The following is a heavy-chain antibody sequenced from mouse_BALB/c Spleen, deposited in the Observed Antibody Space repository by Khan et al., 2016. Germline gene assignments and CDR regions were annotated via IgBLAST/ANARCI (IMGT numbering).Heavy chain of an antibody. CDR1: GYTFTDYE. CDR3: TRWIIYSGSSRIDY. V-gene: IGHV1-15*01. CDR2: IDPETGGT. J-gene: IGHJ2*01. Sequence: QVQLQQSGAELVRPGASVTLSCKASGYTFTDYEMHWVKQTPVHGLEWIGSIDPETGGTAYNQKFEGKATLTADKSSNTAYMDLRSLTSEDCAVYYCTRWIIYSGSSRIDYWGQGTTLTVSS. D-gene: IGHD2-1*01.